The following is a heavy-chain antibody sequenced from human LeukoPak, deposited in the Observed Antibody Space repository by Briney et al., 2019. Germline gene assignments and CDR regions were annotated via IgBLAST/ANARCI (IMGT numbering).Heavy chain of an antibody. CDR3: ARCSRPSSGRGWFDP. D-gene: IGHD6-25*01. CDR2: IYYSGST. Sequence: PSETLSLTCTVSGGSISSSSYYWGWIRQPPGKGLEWIGSIYYSGSTYYNPSLKSRVTISVDTSKNQFSLKLSSVTAADTAVYYCARCSRPSSGRGWFDPWGQGTLVTVSS. V-gene: IGHV4-39*07. CDR1: GGSISSSSYY. J-gene: IGHJ5*02.